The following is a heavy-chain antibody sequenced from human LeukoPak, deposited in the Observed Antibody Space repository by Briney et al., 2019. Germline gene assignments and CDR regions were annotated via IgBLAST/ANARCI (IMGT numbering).Heavy chain of an antibody. D-gene: IGHD4-17*01. CDR2: ISSSSSYI. CDR1: GFTFSSYA. CDR3: ARDQGDDYGDYDYYYYMDV. Sequence: GGSLRHSCAASGFTFSSYAMSWVRQAPGKGLEWVSSISSSSSYIYYADSVKGRFTISRDNAKNSLYLQMNSLRAEDTAVYYCARDQGDDYGDYDYYYYMDVWGKGTTVTVSS. V-gene: IGHV3-21*01. J-gene: IGHJ6*03.